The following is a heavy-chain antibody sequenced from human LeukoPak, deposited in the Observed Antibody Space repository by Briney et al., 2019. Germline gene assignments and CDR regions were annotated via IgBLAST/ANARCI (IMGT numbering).Heavy chain of an antibody. D-gene: IGHD5-24*01. CDR3: ARVGGGYNLNYFDY. J-gene: IGHJ4*02. Sequence: ASVKVSCKASGYTFTGYYMHWVREAPGQGLEWMGWINPNSGGTNYAQNFQGRVTMTRDTSISAAYMELSRLRSDDTAVYYCARVGGGYNLNYFDYWGQGTLVTVSS. V-gene: IGHV1-2*02. CDR2: INPNSGGT. CDR1: GYTFTGYY.